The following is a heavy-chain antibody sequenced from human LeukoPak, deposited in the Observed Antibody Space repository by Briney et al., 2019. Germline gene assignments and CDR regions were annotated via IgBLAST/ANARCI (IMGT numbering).Heavy chain of an antibody. CDR2: IYYSGST. D-gene: IGHD6-6*01. J-gene: IGHJ4*02. V-gene: IGHV4-59*01. CDR3: AREEYSSSSLDY. Sequence: SETLSLTCTVSGGSISSYYWSWIRQPPGKGLEWIGYIYYSGSTNYNPSLKSRVTISVDTSKNQFSLKLSSVTAADTAVYYCAREEYSSSSLDYWGQGTLVTVSS. CDR1: GGSISSYY.